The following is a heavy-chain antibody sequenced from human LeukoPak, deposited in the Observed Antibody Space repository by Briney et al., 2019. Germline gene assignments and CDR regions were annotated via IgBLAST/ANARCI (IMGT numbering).Heavy chain of an antibody. Sequence: RASVKVTCKASGYTFTGYYMHWVRQAPGQGLEWMGWINPNSGGTNYAQKFQGRVTMTRDTSISTAYMELSRLRSDDTAVYYCARAGLRRWPGSDYWGQGTLVTVSS. CDR1: GYTFTGYY. D-gene: IGHD3-10*01. V-gene: IGHV1-2*02. J-gene: IGHJ4*02. CDR2: INPNSGGT. CDR3: ARAGLRRWPGSDY.